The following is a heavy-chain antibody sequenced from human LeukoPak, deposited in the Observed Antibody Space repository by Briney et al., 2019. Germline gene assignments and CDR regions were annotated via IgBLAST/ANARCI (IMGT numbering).Heavy chain of an antibody. J-gene: IGHJ6*02. D-gene: IGHD1-26*01. V-gene: IGHV4-59*01. Sequence: PSETLSLTCTVSGGSISSYYWSWIRQPPGKGLEWLGYIYYSGSTNYNPSLKSRVTISVDTSKNQFSLKLSSVTAADTAVYYCARVTRSGSYYYYYGMDVWGQGTTVTVSS. CDR1: GGSISSYY. CDR2: IYYSGST. CDR3: ARVTRSGSYYYYYGMDV.